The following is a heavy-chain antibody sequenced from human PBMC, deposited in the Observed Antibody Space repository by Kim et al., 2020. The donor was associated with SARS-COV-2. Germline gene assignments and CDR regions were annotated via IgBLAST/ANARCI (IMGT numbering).Heavy chain of an antibody. Sequence: ASVKVSCKASGYTFTSYGISWVRQAPGQGLEWMGWISAYNGNTNYAQKLQGRVTMTTDTSTSTAYMELRSLRSDDTAVYYCARDRGTTNYYDSSGYYFNYWGQGTLVTVSS. D-gene: IGHD3-22*01. J-gene: IGHJ4*02. V-gene: IGHV1-18*01. CDR2: ISAYNGNT. CDR1: GYTFTSYG. CDR3: ARDRGTTNYYDSSGYYFNY.